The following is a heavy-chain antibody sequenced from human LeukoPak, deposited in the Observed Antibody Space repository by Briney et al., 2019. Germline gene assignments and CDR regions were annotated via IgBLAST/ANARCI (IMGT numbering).Heavy chain of an antibody. CDR2: IIPILGIA. CDR3: ARDLTAYCGGDCYPHY. D-gene: IGHD2-21*01. CDR1: GGTFSSYT. J-gene: IGHJ4*02. V-gene: IGHV1-69*04. Sequence: SVKVSCKASGGTFSSYTISWVRQAPGQGLEWMGRIIPILGIANYAQKFQGRVTITADKSTSTAYMELRSLRSEDTAVYYCARDLTAYCGGDCYPHYWGQGTLVTVSS.